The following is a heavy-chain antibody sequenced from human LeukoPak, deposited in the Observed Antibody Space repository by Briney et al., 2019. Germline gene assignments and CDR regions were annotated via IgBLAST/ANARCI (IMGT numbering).Heavy chain of an antibody. D-gene: IGHD3-22*01. CDR3: ARSPYYDRSGYSVGFDY. CDR2: ISAYNGNT. V-gene: IGHV1-18*01. CDR1: GYTFTSYG. Sequence: ASVKVSCKASGYTFTSYGISWVRQAPGQGLEWMGWISAYNGNTNYAQKLQGRVTMTTDTSTSTAYMELRSLRSDDTAVYYCARSPYYDRSGYSVGFDYWGQGTLVTVSS. J-gene: IGHJ4*02.